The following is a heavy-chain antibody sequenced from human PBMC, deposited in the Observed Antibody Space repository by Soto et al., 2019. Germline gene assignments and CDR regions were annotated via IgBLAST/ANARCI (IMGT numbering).Heavy chain of an antibody. J-gene: IGHJ6*03. Sequence: GASVKVSCKASGYTFTSYGISWVRQATGQGLEWMGWISAYNGNTNYAQKLQGRVTMTTDTSTSTAYMELRSLRSDDTAVYYCARGELGYCSSTSCRYYYYYYMDVWGKGTTVTVSS. D-gene: IGHD2-2*01. CDR3: ARGELGYCSSTSCRYYYYYYMDV. CDR2: ISAYNGNT. V-gene: IGHV1-18*01. CDR1: GYTFTSYG.